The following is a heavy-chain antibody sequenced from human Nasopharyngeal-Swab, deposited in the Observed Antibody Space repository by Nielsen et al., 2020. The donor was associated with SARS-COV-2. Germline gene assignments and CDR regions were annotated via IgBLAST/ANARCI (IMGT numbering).Heavy chain of an antibody. D-gene: IGHD2-15*01. J-gene: IGHJ3*02. CDR1: GGSISSYY. CDR2: IYYSGST. CDR3: ARDPGAHGGAFDI. Sequence: SETLSLTCTVSGGSISSYYWSWIRQPPRKGLEWIGYIYYSGSTNYNPSLKSRVTISVDTSKNQFSLKLSSVTAADTAVYYCARDPGAHGGAFDIWGQGTMVTVSS. V-gene: IGHV4-59*01.